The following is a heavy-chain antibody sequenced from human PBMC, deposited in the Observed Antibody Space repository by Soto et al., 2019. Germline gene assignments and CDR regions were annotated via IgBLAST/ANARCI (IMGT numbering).Heavy chain of an antibody. CDR3: AREGVYCSGGSCFFNPLDY. V-gene: IGHV3-33*01. Sequence: QVQLVESGGAVVKPGRPLRLSCAAPGSTFVTYGMHWVRQAPAKGLEGGAVIWYDGSNKYYADSVKGRFTISRDNSKNTLYLQMNSLRAEDTAVYYCAREGVYCSGGSCFFNPLDYWGQGTLVTVSS. CDR1: GSTFVTYG. D-gene: IGHD2-15*01. CDR2: IWYDGSNK. J-gene: IGHJ4*02.